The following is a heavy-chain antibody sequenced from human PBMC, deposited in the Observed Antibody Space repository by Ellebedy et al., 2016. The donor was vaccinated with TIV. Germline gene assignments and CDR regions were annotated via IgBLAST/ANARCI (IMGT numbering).Heavy chain of an antibody. V-gene: IGHV4-34*01. Sequence: SETLSLTXAVYGGSFSGYYWSWIRQPPGKGLEWIGEINHSGSTNYNPSLKSRVTISVDTSKNQFSLKLSSVTAADTAVYYCARQRARITMVRGGLPTQQIDYWGQGTLVTVSS. CDR2: INHSGST. D-gene: IGHD3-10*01. CDR3: ARQRARITMVRGGLPTQQIDY. J-gene: IGHJ4*02. CDR1: GGSFSGYY.